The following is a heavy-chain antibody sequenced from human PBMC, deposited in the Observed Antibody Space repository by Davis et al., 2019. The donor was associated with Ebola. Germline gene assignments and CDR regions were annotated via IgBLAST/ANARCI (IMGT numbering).Heavy chain of an antibody. D-gene: IGHD6-13*01. V-gene: IGHV3-30*04. Sequence: GGSLRLSCAASGFTFSSYAMHWVRQAPGKGLEWVAVISYDGSNKYYADSVKGRFTISRDNSKNTLYLQMSRLRSDDTAVYYCARGPGIAAAGEVWGQGTLVTVSS. J-gene: IGHJ4*02. CDR3: ARGPGIAAAGEV. CDR1: GFTFSSYA. CDR2: ISYDGSNK.